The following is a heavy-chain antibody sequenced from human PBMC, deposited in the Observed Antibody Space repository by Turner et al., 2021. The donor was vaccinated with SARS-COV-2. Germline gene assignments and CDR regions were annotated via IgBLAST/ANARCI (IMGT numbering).Heavy chain of an antibody. V-gene: IGHV3-66*01. Sequence: EVQLVESGGGLVQPGGSLRLPCAASGLPVSSNYMSWVRQAPGKGLEWVSVIYSGGSTYYADSVKGRFTISRDNSKNTLYLQMNSLRAEDTAVYYCAREAAAGNFHGWFDPWGQGTLVTVSS. D-gene: IGHD6-13*01. CDR3: AREAAAGNFHGWFDP. CDR1: GLPVSSNY. CDR2: IYSGGST. J-gene: IGHJ5*02.